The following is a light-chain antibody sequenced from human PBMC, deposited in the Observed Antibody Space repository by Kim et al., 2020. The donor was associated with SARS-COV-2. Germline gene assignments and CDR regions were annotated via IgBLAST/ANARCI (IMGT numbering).Light chain of an antibody. Sequence: SVGDRVTITCRASQSISSYLNWDQQEPGKAPKLLIFAASSLQSGVPSRFSGSGSGTDFTLTISSLQPEDFATYYCQQSYSTPTWTFGQGTKVDIK. CDR3: QQSYSTPTWT. V-gene: IGKV1-39*01. CDR2: AAS. J-gene: IGKJ1*01. CDR1: QSISSY.